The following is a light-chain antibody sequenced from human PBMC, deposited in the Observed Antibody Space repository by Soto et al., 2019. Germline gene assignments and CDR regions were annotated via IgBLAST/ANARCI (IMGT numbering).Light chain of an antibody. CDR2: DAS. V-gene: IGKV3-20*01. CDR3: QQYGSSPYT. CDR1: QSVSSY. Sequence: EIVLTQSPATLSLSPGERATLSCRASQSVSSYLAWYQQKPGQAPRLLIYDASSRATGIPDRFSGSGSGTDFTLTISRLEPEDFAVYYCQQYGSSPYTFGQGTKV. J-gene: IGKJ2*01.